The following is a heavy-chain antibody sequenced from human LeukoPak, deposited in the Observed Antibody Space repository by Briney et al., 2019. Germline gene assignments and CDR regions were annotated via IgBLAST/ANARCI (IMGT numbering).Heavy chain of an antibody. CDR3: AREQYDFWSGHTPNFDY. J-gene: IGHJ4*02. CDR2: IYHSGST. CDR1: GYSISSGYY. V-gene: IGHV4-38-2*02. D-gene: IGHD3-3*01. Sequence: SETLSLTCTVSGYSISSGYYWGWIRQPPGKGLECIWSIYHSGSTYYNPSLKSRVTISVDTSKNQFSLKLSSVTAADTAVYYCAREQYDFWSGHTPNFDYWGRGTLVTVSS.